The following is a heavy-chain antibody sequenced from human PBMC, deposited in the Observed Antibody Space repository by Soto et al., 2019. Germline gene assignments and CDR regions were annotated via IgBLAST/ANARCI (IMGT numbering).Heavy chain of an antibody. J-gene: IGHJ6*02. V-gene: IGHV1-69*02. D-gene: IGHD3-10*01. CDR2: IIPILDVA. CDR3: AQMWFGELWHGMDV. Sequence: QLVQSGAEVKKPGSSVKVSCKASGGDFLSYTISWVRQAPGQGPEWMGTIIPILDVAKHAQKFQGRVAXPADKATSTVYMELKSLRSDDTAVYYCAQMWFGELWHGMDVWGQGTTITVSS. CDR1: GGDFLSYT.